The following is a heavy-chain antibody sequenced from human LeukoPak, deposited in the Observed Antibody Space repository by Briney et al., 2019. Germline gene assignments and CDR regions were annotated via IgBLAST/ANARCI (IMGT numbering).Heavy chain of an antibody. Sequence: ASVKVSCKASGYTFTGYYMHWVRQAPGQGLEWMGWINPNSGGTNYAQKFQGRVTMTRDTSISTAHMELSRLRSDDTAVYYCARDHVTIFGVEYGMDVWGQGTTVTVSS. J-gene: IGHJ6*02. D-gene: IGHD3-3*01. CDR3: ARDHVTIFGVEYGMDV. CDR2: INPNSGGT. V-gene: IGHV1-2*02. CDR1: GYTFTGYY.